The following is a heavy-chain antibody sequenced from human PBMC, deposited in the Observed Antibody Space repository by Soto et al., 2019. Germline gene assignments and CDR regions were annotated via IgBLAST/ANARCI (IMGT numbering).Heavy chain of an antibody. CDR3: ARLYYYDSSGYYYSGYFDY. V-gene: IGHV4-39*01. CDR2: IYYSGST. Sequence: PSETLSLTCTVSGGSISSSSYYWGWIRQPPGKGLEWIGSIYYSGSTYYNPSLKSRVTISVDTSKNQFSLKLSSVTAADTAVYYCARLYYYDSSGYYYSGYFDYWGQGTLVTVSS. D-gene: IGHD3-22*01. J-gene: IGHJ4*02. CDR1: GGSISSSSYY.